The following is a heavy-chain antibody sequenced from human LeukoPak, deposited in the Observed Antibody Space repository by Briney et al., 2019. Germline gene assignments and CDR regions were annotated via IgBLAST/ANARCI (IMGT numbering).Heavy chain of an antibody. CDR1: GFTFSSYS. V-gene: IGHV3-21*01. D-gene: IGHD4-17*01. CDR2: ISSSSSYT. Sequence: GGSLRLSCAASGFTFSSYSMNWVRQAPGKGLEWVSSISSSSSYTYYADSVKGRFTISRDNAKNSLYLQMNSLRAEDTAVYYCARSGVYGDYDFDYWGQGTLVTVSS. CDR3: ARSGVYGDYDFDY. J-gene: IGHJ4*02.